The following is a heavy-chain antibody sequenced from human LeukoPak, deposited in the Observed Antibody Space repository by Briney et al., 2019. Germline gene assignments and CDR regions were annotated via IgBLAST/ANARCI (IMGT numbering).Heavy chain of an antibody. D-gene: IGHD6-13*01. CDR2: IYYSGST. CDR1: GGSISSYY. J-gene: IGHJ4*02. CDR3: AISVSSSSWFDY. Sequence: SETLSLTCTVSGGSISSYYWSWIRQPPGKGLEWIGYIYYSGSTNYNPSLKSRVTISVDTSKNQFSLKLSSVTAADTAVYYCAISVSSSSWFDYWGQGTLVTVSS. V-gene: IGHV4-59*08.